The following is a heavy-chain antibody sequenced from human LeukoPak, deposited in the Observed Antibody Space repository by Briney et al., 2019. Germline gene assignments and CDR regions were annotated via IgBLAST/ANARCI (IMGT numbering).Heavy chain of an antibody. Sequence: GESLKISCKGSGYNFAKFWIGWVRQMPGKGLEWMGFINPGDSNTRHSPSLQGHVSISADKSISTAYLQWSSLEASDTAIYYCATAGYSSGPEAVDIWGQGTMVTVSS. J-gene: IGHJ3*02. CDR1: GYNFAKFW. V-gene: IGHV5-51*01. CDR2: INPGDSNT. CDR3: ATAGYSSGPEAVDI. D-gene: IGHD6-19*01.